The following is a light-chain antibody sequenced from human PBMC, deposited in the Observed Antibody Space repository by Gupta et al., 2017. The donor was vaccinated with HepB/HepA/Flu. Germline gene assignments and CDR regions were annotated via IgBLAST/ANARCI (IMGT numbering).Light chain of an antibody. Sequence: QSALTQRASGSGSPGQSITITCTGTSSDVGSYNLVSWYQHHPGKAPKLMIYDVSKRPSGVSNRFSGSKSGNTASLTISGLQAEDEADYYCCSYAGSSTCVVFGGGTKLTVL. CDR1: SSDVGSYNL. CDR2: DVS. CDR3: CSYAGSSTCVV. V-gene: IGLV2-23*02. J-gene: IGLJ2*01.